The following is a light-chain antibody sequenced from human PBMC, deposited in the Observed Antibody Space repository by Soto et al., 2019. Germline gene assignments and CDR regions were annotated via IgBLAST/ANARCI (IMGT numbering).Light chain of an antibody. V-gene: IGLV3-21*02. CDR2: RDS. CDR1: NIGSKS. Sequence: SYELTQPPSASVAPGQTARITCGGNNIGSKSVQWYQQKPGQAPVLVVYRDSDRPSGIAERFSGSNSGSAATLTISRVEAGDEAEYYCQVWESGSDHPVFGGGTKLTVL. J-gene: IGLJ2*01. CDR3: QVWESGSDHPV.